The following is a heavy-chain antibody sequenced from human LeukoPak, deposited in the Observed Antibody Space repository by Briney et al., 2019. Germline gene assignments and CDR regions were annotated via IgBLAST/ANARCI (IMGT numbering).Heavy chain of an antibody. CDR1: GFTFSSYW. CDR3: ARELTWELLSAAFDI. Sequence: GGSLRLSCAAFGFTFSSYWMSWVRQAPGKGLEWVANIKQDGSEKYYVDSVKGRFTISRDNAKNSLYLQMNSLRAEDTAVYYCARELTWELLSAAFDIWGQGTMVTVSS. V-gene: IGHV3-7*01. D-gene: IGHD1-26*01. J-gene: IGHJ3*02. CDR2: IKQDGSEK.